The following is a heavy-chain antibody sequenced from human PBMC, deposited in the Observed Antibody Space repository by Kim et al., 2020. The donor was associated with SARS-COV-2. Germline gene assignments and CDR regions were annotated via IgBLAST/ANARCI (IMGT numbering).Heavy chain of an antibody. V-gene: IGHV1-24*01. Sequence: ASVKVSCKVSGYTLTELSMHWVRQAPGKGLEWMGGFDPEDGETIYAQKFQGRVTMTEDTSTDTAYMELSSLRSEDTAVYYCATGYSSGWYGGFDYWSQGTLVTVSS. J-gene: IGHJ4*02. D-gene: IGHD6-19*01. CDR2: FDPEDGET. CDR3: ATGYSSGWYGGFDY. CDR1: GYTLTELS.